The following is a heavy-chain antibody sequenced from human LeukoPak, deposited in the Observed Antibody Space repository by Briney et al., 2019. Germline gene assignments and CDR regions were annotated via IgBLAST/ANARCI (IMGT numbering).Heavy chain of an antibody. CDR2: ISAASHGI. CDR3: AILYDNDSPGAFDY. CDR1: GFTFDTYS. D-gene: IGHD3-22*01. V-gene: IGHV3-48*01. J-gene: IGHJ4*02. Sequence: GGSLTLSCAASGFTFDTYSMTWVRQAPGKGLEWISHISAASHGIYYAASVKGRFTISRDNSNSTLFLQMNNLSAEDTAVYYCAILYDNDSPGAFDYWGQGTLVTVSS.